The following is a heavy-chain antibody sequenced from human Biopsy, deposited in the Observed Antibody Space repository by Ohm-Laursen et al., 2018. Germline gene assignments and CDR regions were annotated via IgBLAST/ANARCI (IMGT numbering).Heavy chain of an antibody. J-gene: IGHJ4*02. Sequence: GTLSLTCAVSGASISDYYCVWIWQPAGKGLEWIGLIFTSGSTTYNPSLRSRVTMSVDTSKNQFTLNLSSVTAADTAMYYCAKGYTDYSDSSGFSYYFRYWGQGTLVTVSS. CDR3: AKGYTDYSDSSGFSYYFRY. CDR2: IFTSGST. V-gene: IGHV4-4*07. CDR1: GASISDYY. D-gene: IGHD3-22*01.